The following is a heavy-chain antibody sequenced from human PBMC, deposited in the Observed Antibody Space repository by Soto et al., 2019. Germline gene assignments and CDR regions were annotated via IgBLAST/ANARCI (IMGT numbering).Heavy chain of an antibody. D-gene: IGHD5-12*01. Sequence: GGSLRLSCAASGFTFSSYGMHWVRQAPGKGLEWVAVIWYDGSNKYYADSVKGRFTISRDNSKNTLYLQMNSLRAEDTAVYYCARANPYGGHYYFDYWGQGTLVTVSS. CDR1: GFTFSSYG. CDR2: IWYDGSNK. V-gene: IGHV3-33*01. J-gene: IGHJ4*02. CDR3: ARANPYGGHYYFDY.